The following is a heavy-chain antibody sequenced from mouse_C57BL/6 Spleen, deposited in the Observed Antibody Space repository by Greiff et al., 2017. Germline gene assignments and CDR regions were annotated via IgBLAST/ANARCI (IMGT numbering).Heavy chain of an antibody. D-gene: IGHD1-1*01. CDR1: GYTFTSYW. Sequence: VQLQQPGAELVRPGSSVKLSCKASGYTFTSYWMDWVKQRPGQGLEWIGNIYPSDSETHYNQKFKDKATLTVDKSSSTAYMQLSSLTSEDSAVYYGARPDYYGSSPYAMDYWGQGASVTVSS. J-gene: IGHJ4*01. CDR2: IYPSDSET. CDR3: ARPDYYGSSPYAMDY. V-gene: IGHV1-61*01.